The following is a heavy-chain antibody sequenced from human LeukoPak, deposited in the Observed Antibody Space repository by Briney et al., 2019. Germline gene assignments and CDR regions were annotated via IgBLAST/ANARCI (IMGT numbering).Heavy chain of an antibody. CDR3: AKDVHWTFED. Sequence: PGGSLRLSCAVSGIRFSTCSMHWVRQAPDKRLEWVAFIRFDDSDKYCADSVKGRFSISRDNSKNTVYLQMNSLRGEDTALYYCAKDVHWTFEDWGQGTLVTVSS. CDR1: GIRFSTCS. CDR2: IRFDDSDK. V-gene: IGHV3-30*02. D-gene: IGHD1-1*01. J-gene: IGHJ4*02.